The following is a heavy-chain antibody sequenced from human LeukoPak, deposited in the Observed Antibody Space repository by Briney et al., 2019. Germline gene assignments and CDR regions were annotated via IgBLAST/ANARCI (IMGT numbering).Heavy chain of an antibody. CDR2: VSPGDCDA. D-gene: IGHD4-17*01. J-gene: IGHJ5*02. Sequence: GAPLQISCQGSGSGFTSYWIGWVRQMPGKGLEWRGRVSPGDCDARYNPSLQGRVTISADKSIHTASLQRSSLNASVTAIYYCARHDRTTMTSPYSSWAREPLVT. CDR3: ARHDRTTMTSPYSS. CDR1: GSGFTSYW. V-gene: IGHV5-51*01.